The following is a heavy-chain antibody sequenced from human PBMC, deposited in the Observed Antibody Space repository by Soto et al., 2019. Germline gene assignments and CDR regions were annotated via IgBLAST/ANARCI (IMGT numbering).Heavy chain of an antibody. CDR1: GFTVSSNY. CDR2: IYSGGSI. V-gene: IGHV3-66*01. CDR3: ARDKAHNYCTNGVCRDDAFDI. J-gene: IGHJ3*02. D-gene: IGHD2-8*01. Sequence: GGSLRLSCAASGFTVSSNYMSWVRQAPGKGLEWVSVIYSGGSIYYADSVKGRFTISRDNSKNTLYLQMNSLKAEDTAVYYCARDKAHNYCTNGVCRDDAFDIWGQGTMVTVSS.